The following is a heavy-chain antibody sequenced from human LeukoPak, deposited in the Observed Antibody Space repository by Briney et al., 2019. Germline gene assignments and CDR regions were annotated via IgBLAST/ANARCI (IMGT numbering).Heavy chain of an antibody. CDR3: AREFGYAVTSLDY. Sequence: SETLSLTCTVSGASISSGSFCWSWIRQPAGKGLEWIVRLCNSGNTDYNPSLKSRVTISEHTSKNQFSLTLSSVTAADTAVYYCAREFGYAVTSLDYWGQGTLVTVSS. V-gene: IGHV4-61*02. CDR2: LCNSGNT. CDR1: GASISSGSFC. J-gene: IGHJ4*02. D-gene: IGHD4-17*01.